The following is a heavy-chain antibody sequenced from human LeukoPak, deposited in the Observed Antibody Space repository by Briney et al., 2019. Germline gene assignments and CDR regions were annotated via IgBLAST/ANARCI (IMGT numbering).Heavy chain of an antibody. D-gene: IGHD2-15*01. J-gene: IGHJ4*02. CDR3: ARRLGYCSGGTCYFDY. V-gene: IGHV5-51*01. CDR1: GYSFTSYW. Sequence: GGSLRLSCKGSGYSFTSYWIGWVRQMPGKGLEWMGIIYPGDSDTRYSPSFQGQVTISADKSISTAYLQWSSLKASDTAMYYCARRLGYCSGGTCYFDYWGQGTLVTVPS. CDR2: IYPGDSDT.